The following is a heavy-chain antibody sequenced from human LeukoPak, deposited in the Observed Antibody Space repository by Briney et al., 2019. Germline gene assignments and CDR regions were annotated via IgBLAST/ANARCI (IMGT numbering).Heavy chain of an antibody. J-gene: IGHJ5*02. D-gene: IGHD3-10*01. V-gene: IGHV3-21*01. CDR3: ARLRITMVRGALRWFDP. Sequence: PGGSLRLSCAASGFTFSSYSMNWVRQAPGKGLEWVSSISSSSSYIYYADSVKGRFTISRDNAKNSLYLQMNSLRAEDTAVYYCARLRITMVRGALRWFDPWGQGTLVTVSS. CDR2: ISSSSSYI. CDR1: GFTFSSYS.